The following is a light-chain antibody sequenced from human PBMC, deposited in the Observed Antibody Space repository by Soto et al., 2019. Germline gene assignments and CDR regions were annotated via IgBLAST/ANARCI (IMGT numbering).Light chain of an antibody. V-gene: IGKV3-15*01. CDR3: QQYNKWPPQPS. Sequence: EIVMTQSPATLSVSPGERATLSCRASQSVSINLAWYQQKPSQAPRLLIYGASTRATGIPARFSGRGAGTECTLTINSLQSEDSAPYYCQQYNKWPPQPSFGGGTRVEIK. J-gene: IGKJ4*01. CDR1: QSVSIN. CDR2: GAS.